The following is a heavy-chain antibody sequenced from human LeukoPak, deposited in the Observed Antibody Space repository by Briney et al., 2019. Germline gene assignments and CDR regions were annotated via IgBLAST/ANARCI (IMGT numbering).Heavy chain of an antibody. J-gene: IGHJ4*02. Sequence: PVGSLRLSCAASAFTFDDYGMSWVRQAPGKGLEWVSGINWNGGSTGYADSVKGRFTISRDNAKNSLYLQMNSLRAEDTALYYCARGGYYYDSSGYYLFGYWGQGALVTVSS. D-gene: IGHD3-22*01. V-gene: IGHV3-20*04. CDR2: INWNGGST. CDR3: ARGGYYYDSSGYYLFGY. CDR1: AFTFDDYG.